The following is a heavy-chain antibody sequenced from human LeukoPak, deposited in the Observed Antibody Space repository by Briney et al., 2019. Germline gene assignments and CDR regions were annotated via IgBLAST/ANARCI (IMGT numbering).Heavy chain of an antibody. CDR1: GGTFSSYA. J-gene: IGHJ6*03. Sequence: SVKVSCKASGGTFSSYAISWVRQAPGQGLEWMGRIIPIFGTANYAQKFQGRVTITTDESTSTAYMELSSLRSEDTAVYYCARGQRWLKLPRYYYLDVLGKGTTVTVSS. D-gene: IGHD5-24*01. CDR3: ARGQRWLKLPRYYYLDV. CDR2: IIPIFGTA. V-gene: IGHV1-69*05.